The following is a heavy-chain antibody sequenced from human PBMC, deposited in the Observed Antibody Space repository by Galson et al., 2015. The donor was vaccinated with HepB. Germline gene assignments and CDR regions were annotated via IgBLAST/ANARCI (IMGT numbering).Heavy chain of an antibody. D-gene: IGHD6-19*01. CDR2: IYYTGGS. Sequence: SETLSLTCTVSGGSISSYYWSWIRQPPGKGLEWIGNIYYTGGSNYNPSLESRVSISVDTSRKQFSLKLTSVTAADTAVYYCARGRVQQWVREFDPWGQGTLVIVSS. V-gene: IGHV4-59*08. CDR3: ARGRVQQWVREFDP. J-gene: IGHJ5*02. CDR1: GGSISSYY.